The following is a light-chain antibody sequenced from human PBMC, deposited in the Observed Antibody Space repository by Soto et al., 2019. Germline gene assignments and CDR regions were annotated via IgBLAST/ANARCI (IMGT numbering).Light chain of an antibody. CDR3: QQYGSSPWT. J-gene: IGKJ1*01. V-gene: IGKV3-15*01. CDR1: QSVSSN. Sequence: EIVMTQSPATLSVSPGERVTLSCRASQSVSSNLAWYQQKPGQAPRLLIYGASARATGIPARFSGSGSGTEFTLTISSLQSEDFAAYYCQQYGSSPWTFGQGTKVDIK. CDR2: GAS.